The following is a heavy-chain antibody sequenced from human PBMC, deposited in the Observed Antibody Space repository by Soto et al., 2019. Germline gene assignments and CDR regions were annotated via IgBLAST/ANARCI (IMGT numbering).Heavy chain of an antibody. Sequence: ASVKVSCKASGYTFTNYGFSWVRQAPGQGLEWMGWISTYSGNTNYPQKLQGRVTMTTDTSTSRAYMELRNLRSDDTAVYYCARDAFYGVADYYYYGMDVWGQGTTVTVSS. CDR3: ARDAFYGVADYYYYGMDV. J-gene: IGHJ6*02. CDR2: ISTYSGNT. D-gene: IGHD4-17*01. V-gene: IGHV1-18*01. CDR1: GYTFTNYG.